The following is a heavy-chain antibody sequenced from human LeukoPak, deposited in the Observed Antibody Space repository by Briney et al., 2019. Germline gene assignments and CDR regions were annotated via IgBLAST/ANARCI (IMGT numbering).Heavy chain of an antibody. D-gene: IGHD3-10*01. CDR1: GFTFSSYS. CDR3: ARDTGDLDY. V-gene: IGHV3-48*01. J-gene: IGHJ4*02. Sequence: PGGSLRLSCAASGFTFSSYSMNWVRQAPGKGLEWVSYISSSSSTIYYADSVKGQFTISRDNAKNSLYLQMNSLRAEDTDVYYCARDTGDLDYWGQGTLVTVSS. CDR2: ISSSSSTI.